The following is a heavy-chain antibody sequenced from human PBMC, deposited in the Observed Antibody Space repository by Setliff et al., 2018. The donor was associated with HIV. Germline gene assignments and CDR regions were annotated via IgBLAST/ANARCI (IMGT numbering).Heavy chain of an antibody. CDR2: ISAYNGNT. Sequence: ASVKVSCKASGYTFISYGISWVRQAPGQGLEWMGWISAYNGNTNYAQKLQARVTITKDTSKNHVVLTLTNLDPVDTATYYCAHHEEYSYGYYFDSWGQGSLVTVSS. V-gene: IGHV1-18*01. CDR1: GYTFISYG. CDR3: AHHEEYSYGYYFDS. D-gene: IGHD5-18*01. J-gene: IGHJ4*02.